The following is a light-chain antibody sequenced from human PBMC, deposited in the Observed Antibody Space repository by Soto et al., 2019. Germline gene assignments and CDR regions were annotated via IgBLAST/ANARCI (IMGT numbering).Light chain of an antibody. J-gene: IGLJ1*01. V-gene: IGLV2-14*02. CDR2: KGT. CDR3: CSYTISNTLPFV. CDR1: DSDVGAYDS. Sequence: SALAQPASVSGSPGQSITISCTGTDSDVGAYDSVSWYRQHPHKAPQLIIYKGTQRPSGVSNRISGATSGNAASLTISGLQADDEAGYFCCSYTISNTLPFVFGTGTKVTVL.